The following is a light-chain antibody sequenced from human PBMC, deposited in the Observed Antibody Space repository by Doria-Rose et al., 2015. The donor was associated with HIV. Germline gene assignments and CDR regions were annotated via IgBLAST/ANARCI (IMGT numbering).Light chain of an antibody. J-gene: IGKJ1*01. V-gene: IGKV3-20*01. Sequence: TQSPGTLSLSPGERVTLSCRASQSFSSTYLAWYQQKPGQAPSLLIYDGSTRATGIPDGFSASGSGTDFTLTINRLEPEDFALYYCHQYGTSWTFGQGTKVEI. CDR1: QSFSSTY. CDR2: DGS. CDR3: HQYGTSWT.